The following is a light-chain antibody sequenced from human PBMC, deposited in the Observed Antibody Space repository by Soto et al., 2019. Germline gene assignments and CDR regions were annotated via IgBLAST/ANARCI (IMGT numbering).Light chain of an antibody. V-gene: IGKV3-11*01. J-gene: IGKJ2*01. CDR2: GAS. CDR3: QQRDKWPRT. CDR1: QSVGSY. Sequence: EIVLTQSPATLSLSPGERATLSCRASQSVGSYLAWYQHKPGQAPMLLIYGASNRATGIRARFSGRGSGTAFSLTISSLESGDSAVYYCQQRDKWPRTFGQGTKLEIK.